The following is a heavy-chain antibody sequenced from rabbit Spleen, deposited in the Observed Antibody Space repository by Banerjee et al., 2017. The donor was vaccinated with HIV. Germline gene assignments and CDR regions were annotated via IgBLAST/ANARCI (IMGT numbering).Heavy chain of an antibody. J-gene: IGHJ4*01. CDR2: IYTGSGTT. D-gene: IGHD7-1*01. Sequence: QEQLEESGGDLVKPEGSLTLTCTASGFSFSSSYVMCWVRQAPGKGLEWIACIYTGSGTTYYASWAKGRFTISKTSSTTVTLQMTSLTAADTATYFCARLFAYAGYAAFGYATLDYFNLWGPGTLVTVS. CDR1: GFSFSSSYV. V-gene: IGHV1S45*01. CDR3: ARLFAYAGYAAFGYATLDYFNL.